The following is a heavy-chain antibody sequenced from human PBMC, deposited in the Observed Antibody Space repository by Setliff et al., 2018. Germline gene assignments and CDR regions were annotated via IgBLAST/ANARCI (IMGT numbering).Heavy chain of an antibody. V-gene: IGHV3-21*01. J-gene: IGHJ4*02. CDR3: ARDHIYRGCSWYDYFDS. CDR1: GFTFSSYS. CDR2: ISSSSSYI. Sequence: GGSLRLSCAASGFTFSSYSMNWVRQAPGKGLEWVSSISSSSSYIYYADSVKGRFTISRDNAENSLYLQMNSLRAEDTAVYYCARDHIYRGCSWYDYFDSWGQGTLVTVSS. D-gene: IGHD6-13*01.